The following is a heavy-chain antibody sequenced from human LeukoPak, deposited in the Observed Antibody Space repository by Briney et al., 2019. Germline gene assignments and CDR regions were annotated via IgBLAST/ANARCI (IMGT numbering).Heavy chain of an antibody. J-gene: IGHJ4*02. CDR2: INHSGST. D-gene: IGHD6-19*01. CDR1: GGSFSGYY. Sequence: SETLSLTCAVYGGSFSGYYWGWIRQPPGKGLEWIGEINHSGSTNYNPSLKSRVTISVDTSKNQFSLKLSSVTAADTAVYYCARGPISGWFDYWGQGTLVTVSS. V-gene: IGHV4-34*01. CDR3: ARGPISGWFDY.